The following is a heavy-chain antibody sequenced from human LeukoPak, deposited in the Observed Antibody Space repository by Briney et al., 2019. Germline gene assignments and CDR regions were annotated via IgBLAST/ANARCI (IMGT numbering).Heavy chain of an antibody. CDR1: GYSIRSGYY. CDR3: ARYDYYDSSASTYYYYYIDV. Sequence: PSETLSLTCTVSGYSIRSGYYWGWIRQPPRKGLEWIGSIYHSGITYYNPSLKSRVTISVYTSKNQFSLKLGSVTAADTAVYYCARYDYYDSSASTYYYYYIDVWGKGTTVTVSS. D-gene: IGHD3-22*01. V-gene: IGHV4-38-2*02. J-gene: IGHJ6*03. CDR2: IYHSGIT.